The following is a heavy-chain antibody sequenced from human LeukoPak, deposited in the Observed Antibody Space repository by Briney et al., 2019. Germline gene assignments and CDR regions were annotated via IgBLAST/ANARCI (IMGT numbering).Heavy chain of an antibody. J-gene: IGHJ4*02. CDR1: GGTFSTYA. Sequence: SVKVSCKASGGTFSTYAISWVRQAPGQGLEWMGGIIPIFGTANYAQKFQGRVTITADESTSTAYMELSSLRSEDTAVYYCARSFGVVRGVIDYWGQGTLVTVSS. V-gene: IGHV1-69*13. CDR3: ARSFGVVRGVIDY. D-gene: IGHD3-10*01. CDR2: IIPIFGTA.